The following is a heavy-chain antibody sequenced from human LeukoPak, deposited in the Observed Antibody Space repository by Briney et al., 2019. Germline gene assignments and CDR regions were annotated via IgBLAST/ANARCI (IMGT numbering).Heavy chain of an antibody. Sequence: ASVTVSCKASGYTFTSYGISWVRQAPGQGREWMGWISAYNGNTNYAQKLQGRVTMTTDTSTSTAYMELRSLRSDDTAVYYCARDPNPYDRDNYYYYGMDVWGQGTMVTVSS. CDR2: ISAYNGNT. J-gene: IGHJ6*02. D-gene: IGHD3-22*01. CDR1: GYTFTSYG. V-gene: IGHV1-18*01. CDR3: ARDPNPYDRDNYYYYGMDV.